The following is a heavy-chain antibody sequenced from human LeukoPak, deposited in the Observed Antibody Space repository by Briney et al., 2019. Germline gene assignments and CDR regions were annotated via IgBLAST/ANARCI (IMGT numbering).Heavy chain of an antibody. CDR1: GGTFSSYA. V-gene: IGHV1-18*01. D-gene: IGHD3-3*01. CDR2: ISAYNGNT. CDR3: ARGFTIFGVGSFDP. Sequence: ASVKVSCKASGGTFSSYAISWVRQAPGQGLEWMGWISAYNGNTNYAQKLQGRVTMTTDTSTSTAYMELRSLRSDDTAVYYCARGFTIFGVGSFDPWGQGTLVTVSS. J-gene: IGHJ5*02.